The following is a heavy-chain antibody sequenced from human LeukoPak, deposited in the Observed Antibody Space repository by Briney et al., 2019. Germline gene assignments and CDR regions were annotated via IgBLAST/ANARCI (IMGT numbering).Heavy chain of an antibody. CDR1: GFTFSHAW. CDR3: TTERTIFGAVSIPFDC. Sequence: GGSLRLSCAASGFTFSHAWMSWVRPAPGKWLEWVGRIKSKIDGGTTDYAPHVKGRFTISRDESKNTLSLQMNSLKTEDTAFYYCTTERTIFGAVSIPFDCWGQGTLVTVSS. D-gene: IGHD3-3*01. J-gene: IGHJ4*02. CDR2: IKSKIDGGTT. V-gene: IGHV3-15*01.